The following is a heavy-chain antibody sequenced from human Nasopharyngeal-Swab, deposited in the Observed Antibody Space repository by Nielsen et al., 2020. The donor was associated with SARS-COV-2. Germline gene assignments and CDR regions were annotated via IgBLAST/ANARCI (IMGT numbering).Heavy chain of an antibody. CDR3: ARVFPSGSGVFHY. CDR1: GFTFSSYG. Sequence: GESLKISCAASGFTFSSYGMHWVRQAPGKGLEWVAVISYDGSNKYYADSVKGRFTISRDNSKNTVYLQMNSLRAEDTAVYYCARVFPSGSGVFHYWGQGTLVTVSS. D-gene: IGHD3-10*01. CDR2: ISYDGSNK. J-gene: IGHJ4*02. V-gene: IGHV3-30*03.